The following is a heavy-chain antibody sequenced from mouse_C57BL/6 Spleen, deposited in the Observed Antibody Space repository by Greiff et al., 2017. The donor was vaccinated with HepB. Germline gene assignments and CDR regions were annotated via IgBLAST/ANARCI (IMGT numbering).Heavy chain of an antibody. J-gene: IGHJ2*01. CDR2: IYPRSGNT. CDR3: ARGYYGSSYEDY. V-gene: IGHV1-81*01. D-gene: IGHD1-1*01. CDR1: GYTFTSYG. Sequence: QVQLKESGAELARPGASVKLSCKASGYTFTSYGISWVKQRTGQGLEWIGEIYPRSGNTYYNEKFKGKATLTADKSSSTAYMELRSLTSEDSAVYFCARGYYGSSYEDYWGQGTTLTVSS.